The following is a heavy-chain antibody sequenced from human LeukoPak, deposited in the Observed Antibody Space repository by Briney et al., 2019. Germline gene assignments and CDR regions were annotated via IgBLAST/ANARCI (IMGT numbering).Heavy chain of an antibody. Sequence: GGSLRLSCAASGFTFSSYSMNWVRQAPGKGLGWASSISSSSSHIYYADSVKGRFAISRDNAKNSLYLQMNSLRAEDTAVYYCARDIAAAGFFDYWGQGTLVTVSS. CDR3: ARDIAAAGFFDY. CDR1: GFTFSSYS. D-gene: IGHD6-13*01. J-gene: IGHJ4*02. CDR2: ISSSSSHI. V-gene: IGHV3-21*01.